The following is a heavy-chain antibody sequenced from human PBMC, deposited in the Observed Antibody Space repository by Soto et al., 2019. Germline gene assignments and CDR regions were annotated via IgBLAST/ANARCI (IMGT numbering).Heavy chain of an antibody. V-gene: IGHV5-10-1*01. Sequence: PGESLKISCQGSGYSFTSHWITWVRQTPGKGLEWMGRIDPSDSYTNYSPSFQGRVTISADRSISTAFLQWSSLEASDTAIYYCARRLSGPEEEYSAYYFYGLDVWGQGTTVTVSS. CDR2: IDPSDSYT. D-gene: IGHD6-6*01. J-gene: IGHJ6*02. CDR1: GYSFTSHW. CDR3: ARRLSGPEEEYSAYYFYGLDV.